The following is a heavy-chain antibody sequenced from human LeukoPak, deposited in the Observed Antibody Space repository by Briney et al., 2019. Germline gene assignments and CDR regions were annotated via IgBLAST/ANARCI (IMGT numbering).Heavy chain of an antibody. CDR3: ARDPYCDILTGYYLNWFDP. CDR2: VDPEDGET. D-gene: IGHD3-9*01. J-gene: IGHJ5*02. Sequence: ASVKISCKASGYTFTDYYMHWVQQAPGKGLEWMGRVDPEDGETIYAEKFQGRVTMTTDTSTSTAYMELRSLRSDDTAVYYCARDPYCDILTGYYLNWFDPWGQGTLVTVSS. V-gene: IGHV1-69-2*01. CDR1: GYTFTDYY.